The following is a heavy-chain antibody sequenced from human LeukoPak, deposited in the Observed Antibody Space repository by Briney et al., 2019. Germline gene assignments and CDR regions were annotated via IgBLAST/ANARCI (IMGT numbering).Heavy chain of an antibody. Sequence: PSETLSLTCTVSGGSISGYFWTWIRQPPRKGLECIGYIGYNGGTNYNPSLKSRVTMLVDMSKNHFSLHLSCVTAADTAVYFCARTPGFSYGFGYSDYWGQGTLVTVSS. V-gene: IGHV4-59*01. CDR1: GGSISGYF. CDR3: ARTPGFSYGFGYSDY. CDR2: IGYNGGT. J-gene: IGHJ4*02. D-gene: IGHD5-18*01.